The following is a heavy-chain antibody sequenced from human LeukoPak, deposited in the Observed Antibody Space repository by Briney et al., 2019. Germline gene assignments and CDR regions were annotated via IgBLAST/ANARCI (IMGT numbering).Heavy chain of an antibody. D-gene: IGHD6-13*01. CDR1: GFTFSSYW. CDR2: IYPGDSDT. Sequence: PGGSLRLSCAASGFTFSSYWMSWVRQAPGKGLEWMGIIYPGDSDTRYSPSFQGQVTISADKSISTAYLQWSSLKASDTAMYYCARRSRIAAAGTVLDYWGQGTLVTVSS. V-gene: IGHV5-51*01. J-gene: IGHJ4*02. CDR3: ARRSRIAAAGTVLDY.